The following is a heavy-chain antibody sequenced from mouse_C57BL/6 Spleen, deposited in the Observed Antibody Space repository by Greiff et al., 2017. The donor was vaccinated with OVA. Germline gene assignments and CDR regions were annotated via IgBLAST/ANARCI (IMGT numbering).Heavy chain of an antibody. Sequence: DVKLVESEGGLVQPGSSMKLSCTASGFTFSDYYMAWVRQVPEKGLEGVANINYNDNSTYYLNSLSNRFIISRNNAKNILYLQMSILKSDDAATYYCARVNWGFDYWGQGTTLTVSS. D-gene: IGHD4-1*01. CDR3: ARVNWGFDY. V-gene: IGHV5-16*01. J-gene: IGHJ2*01. CDR1: GFTFSDYY. CDR2: INYNDNST.